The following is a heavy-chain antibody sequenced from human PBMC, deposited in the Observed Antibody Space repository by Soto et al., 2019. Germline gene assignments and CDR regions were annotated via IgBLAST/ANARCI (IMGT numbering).Heavy chain of an antibody. Sequence: SETLSLTCAVYGGSFSGYYWSWIRQPPGKGLEWIGEINHSGSTNYNPSLKSRVTISVDTSKNQFSLKLSSVTAADTAVYYCASGADYDYVWRRSWGQGTLVTVSS. V-gene: IGHV4-34*01. CDR2: INHSGST. J-gene: IGHJ4*02. CDR1: GGSFSGYY. D-gene: IGHD3-16*01. CDR3: ASGADYDYVWRRS.